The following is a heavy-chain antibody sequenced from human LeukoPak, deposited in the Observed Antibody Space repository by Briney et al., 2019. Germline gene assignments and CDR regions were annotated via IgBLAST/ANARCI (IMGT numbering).Heavy chain of an antibody. V-gene: IGHV1-18*01. Sequence: ASVEVSCKASGYTFTSYGISWVRQAPGQGLEWMGWISAYNGNTNYAQKLQGRVTMTTDTSTSTAYMELRSLRSDDTAVYYCARDRGVTAITDAFDIWGQGTMVTVSS. D-gene: IGHD2-21*02. CDR1: GYTFTSYG. CDR2: ISAYNGNT. CDR3: ARDRGVTAITDAFDI. J-gene: IGHJ3*02.